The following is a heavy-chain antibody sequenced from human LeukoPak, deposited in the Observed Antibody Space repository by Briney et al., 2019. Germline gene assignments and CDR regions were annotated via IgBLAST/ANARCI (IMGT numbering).Heavy chain of an antibody. D-gene: IGHD3-9*01. J-gene: IGHJ6*02. Sequence: GGSLRLSCAASGFTFRNYGMHWVRQAPGKGLEWVAFIWYDGSNIYYADSVKGRFTISRDNSKNTVLLQMNNLRVGDTAVFYCARERRPFFDILTGYHSPLYGMNIWGQGTTVAVSS. CDR2: IWYDGSNI. CDR3: ARERRPFFDILTGYHSPLYGMNI. CDR1: GFTFRNYG. V-gene: IGHV3-33*01.